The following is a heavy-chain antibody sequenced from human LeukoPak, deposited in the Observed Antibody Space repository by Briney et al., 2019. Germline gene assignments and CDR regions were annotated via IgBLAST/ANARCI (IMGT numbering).Heavy chain of an antibody. CDR1: GSTFSSYS. V-gene: IGHV3-21*01. Sequence: GGSLRLSCAASGSTFSSYSMNWVRQAPGKGLEWVSSISSSSSYIYYADSVKGRFTISRDNAKNSLYLQMNSLRAEDTAVYYCASNYYDSSGYPDAFDIWGQGTMVTVSS. D-gene: IGHD3-22*01. J-gene: IGHJ3*02. CDR2: ISSSSSYI. CDR3: ASNYYDSSGYPDAFDI.